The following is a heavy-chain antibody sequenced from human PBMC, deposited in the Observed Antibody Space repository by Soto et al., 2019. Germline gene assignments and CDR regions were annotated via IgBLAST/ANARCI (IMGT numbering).Heavy chain of an antibody. CDR1: WFSLSTSGVG. CDR2: IYWNDDK. CDR3: AHSPVGIAAAEPADWFDP. J-gene: IGHJ5*02. Sequence: GXTLVTPTQTLTXTCTFSWFSLSTSGVGVVWIRQPPVKALEWLALIYWNDDKRYSPSLKSRLNINKDTSKNQVVLTMTNMDPLDTATYYCAHSPVGIAAAEPADWFDPWGQGTLVTVSS. V-gene: IGHV2-5*01. D-gene: IGHD6-13*01.